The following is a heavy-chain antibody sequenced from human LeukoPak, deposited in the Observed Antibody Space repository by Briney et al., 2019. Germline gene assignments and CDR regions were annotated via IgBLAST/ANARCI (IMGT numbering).Heavy chain of an antibody. CDR3: ARRRVTMVRGVIYWFDP. CDR1: GFTFSSYG. Sequence: PGGSLRLSCAASGFTFSSYGMSWVRQAPGKGLEWIGEINHSGSTNYNPSLKSRVTISVDTSKNQFSLKLSSVTAADTAVYYCARRRVTMVRGVIYWFDPWGQGTLVTVSS. CDR2: INHSGST. D-gene: IGHD3-10*01. J-gene: IGHJ5*02. V-gene: IGHV4-34*01.